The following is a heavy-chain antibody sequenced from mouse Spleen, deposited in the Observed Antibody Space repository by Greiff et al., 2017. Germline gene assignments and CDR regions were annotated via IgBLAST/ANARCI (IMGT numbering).Heavy chain of an antibody. Sequence: VKLVESGPGLVAPSQSLSITCTISGFSLTSYGVHWVRQPPGKGLEWLVVIWSDGSTTYNSALKSRLSISKDNSKSQVFLKMNSLQTDDTAMYYCARHQEGPNYYGSSTVHYYAMDYWGQGTSVTVSS. D-gene: IGHD1-1*01. J-gene: IGHJ4*01. CDR1: GFSLTSYG. V-gene: IGHV2-6-1*01. CDR2: IWSDGST. CDR3: ARHQEGPNYYGSSTVHYYAMDY.